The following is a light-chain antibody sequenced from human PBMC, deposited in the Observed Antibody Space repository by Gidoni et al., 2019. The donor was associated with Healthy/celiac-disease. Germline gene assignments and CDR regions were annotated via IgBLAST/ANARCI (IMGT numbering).Light chain of an antibody. CDR1: SSNIGSNY. CDR2: RNN. Sequence: QSVLTQPPSASGTHGQRVTISCSGSSSNIGSNYVSWYQQHPGTAPKLLIYRNNQRPSGVPYRFSVSKSGTSASLAISGLRSEDEADDYCAAWDDSLSGVVFGGGTKLTVL. V-gene: IGLV1-47*01. J-gene: IGLJ2*01. CDR3: AAWDDSLSGVV.